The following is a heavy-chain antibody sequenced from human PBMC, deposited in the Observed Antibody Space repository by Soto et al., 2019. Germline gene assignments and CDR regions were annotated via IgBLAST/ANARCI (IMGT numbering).Heavy chain of an antibody. V-gene: IGHV3-21*01. CDR1: GFSFSSYS. Sequence: GGSLRLSCAASGFSFSSYSMNWVRQAPGKGLEWVASTTSRSDYVYYADSVKGRFTISRDNAKNSLYLQVSKLRAEDTAAYFCARDQTDSGGYSDSWGQGTLVTVSS. CDR2: TTSRSDYV. J-gene: IGHJ4*02. CDR3: ARDQTDSGGYSDS. D-gene: IGHD3-22*01.